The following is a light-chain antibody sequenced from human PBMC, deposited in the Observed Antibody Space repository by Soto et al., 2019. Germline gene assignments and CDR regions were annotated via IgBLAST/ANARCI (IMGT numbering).Light chain of an antibody. V-gene: IGKV3-20*01. CDR3: HLCDTSPPVT. CDR2: GAS. CDR1: QSVSSSY. Sequence: ENVLTQSPATLSLSPGERATLSCRASQSVSSSYLAWYQQKPGQAPRLLIYGASSRAPGIPDRFSGSGSGTDFTLTISRLDPEDFAMYYCHLCDTSPPVTFGQGTRREIK. J-gene: IGKJ5*01.